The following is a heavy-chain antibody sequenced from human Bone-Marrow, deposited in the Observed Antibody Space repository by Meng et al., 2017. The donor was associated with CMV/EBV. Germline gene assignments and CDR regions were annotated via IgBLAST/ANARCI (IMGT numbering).Heavy chain of an antibody. Sequence: GGSLRLSCAASGFTFDDYAMHWVRQAPGKGLEWVSGISWNSGSIGYADSVKGRFTISRDNTKKTLYLQMNTLRAEDTAVYYCARDRLSPYYDFGSGSYATIHGVDVWGQGTTVTVSS. CDR1: GFTFDDYA. J-gene: IGHJ6*02. D-gene: IGHD3-3*01. V-gene: IGHV3-9*01. CDR3: ARDRLSPYYDFGSGSYATIHGVDV. CDR2: ISWNSGSI.